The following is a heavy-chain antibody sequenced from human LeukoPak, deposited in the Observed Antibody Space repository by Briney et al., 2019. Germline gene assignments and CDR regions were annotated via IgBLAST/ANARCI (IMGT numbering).Heavy chain of an antibody. J-gene: IGHJ5*02. CDR1: EYTVPELS. CDR2: FDPEAGET. Sequence: ASVKVSCKVSEYTVPELSMNWVRQAPGKGLEWMGGFDPEAGETIYAQKFKGRFTMTEDSYINIAYMELSSLRSEDTAVYYCTTVLYSSNLAWFDPWGQGTLVTVSS. D-gene: IGHD6-13*01. CDR3: TTVLYSSNLAWFDP. V-gene: IGHV1-24*01.